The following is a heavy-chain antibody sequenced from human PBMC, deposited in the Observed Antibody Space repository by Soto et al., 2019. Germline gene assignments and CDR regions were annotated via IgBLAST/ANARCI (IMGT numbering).Heavy chain of an antibody. Sequence: PGESLKISCKGSGYSFTSYWIGWVRQMPGKGLEWMGIIYPGDSDTRYSPSFQGQVTISADKSISTAYLQWSSLKASDTAMYYCARRPYCGGDCYDFDYWGQGTLVTVSS. V-gene: IGHV5-51*01. CDR2: IYPGDSDT. CDR1: GYSFTSYW. D-gene: IGHD2-21*02. J-gene: IGHJ4*02. CDR3: ARRPYCGGDCYDFDY.